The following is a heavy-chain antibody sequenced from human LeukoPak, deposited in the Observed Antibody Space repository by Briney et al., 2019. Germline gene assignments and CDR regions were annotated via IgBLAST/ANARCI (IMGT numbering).Heavy chain of an antibody. J-gene: IGHJ6*02. Sequence: GGSLRLSCAASGFTFSSYAMHWVRQAPGKGLEWVAVISYDGSNKYYADSVKGRFTISRDNSKNTLYLQMNSLRAEDTAVYYCAKNSGELLNPYYYGMDVWGQGTTVTVSS. V-gene: IGHV3-30*18. D-gene: IGHD1-26*01. CDR3: AKNSGELLNPYYYGMDV. CDR1: GFTFSSYA. CDR2: ISYDGSNK.